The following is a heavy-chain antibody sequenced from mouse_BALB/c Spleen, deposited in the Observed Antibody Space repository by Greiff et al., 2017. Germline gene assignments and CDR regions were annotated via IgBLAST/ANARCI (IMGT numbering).Heavy chain of an antibody. Sequence: EVQGVESGGGLVQPGGSRKLSCAASGFTFSSFGMHWVRQAPEKGLEWVAYISSGSSTIYYADTVKGRFTISRDNPKNTLFLQMTSLRSEDTAMYYCARITTGDYYAMDYWGQGTSVTVSS. D-gene: IGHD2-4*01. J-gene: IGHJ4*01. V-gene: IGHV5-17*02. CDR3: ARITTGDYYAMDY. CDR1: GFTFSSFG. CDR2: ISSGSSTI.